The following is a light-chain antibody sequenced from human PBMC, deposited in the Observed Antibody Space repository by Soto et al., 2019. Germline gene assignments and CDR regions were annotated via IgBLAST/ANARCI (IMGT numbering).Light chain of an antibody. CDR3: QQSNSLAPT. CDR2: TAA. CDR1: QSISSN. J-gene: IGKJ1*01. V-gene: IGKV1-39*01. Sequence: DIPMTQSPSSLSASVGDRVTITCRASQSISSNLNWYQQKPGKAPKLLIYTAASLQSGVPSRFSGSGSRTDFTLTIASLQLEDFATYYCQQSNSLAPTFGQGTKVEIK.